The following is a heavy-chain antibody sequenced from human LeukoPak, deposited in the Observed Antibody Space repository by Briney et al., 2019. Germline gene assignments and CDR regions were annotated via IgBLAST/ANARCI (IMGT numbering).Heavy chain of an antibody. Sequence: GASVKVSCKVSGYTLTELSMHWVRQAPGKGLEWMGGFDPEDGETIYAQKFQGRVTMTEDTSTDTAYMELSSLRSEDTAVYYCATGRLVVRFGYNWFDPWGQGTLVTVSS. D-gene: IGHD3-22*01. J-gene: IGHJ5*02. CDR1: GYTLTELS. CDR3: ATGRLVVRFGYNWFDP. CDR2: FDPEDGET. V-gene: IGHV1-24*01.